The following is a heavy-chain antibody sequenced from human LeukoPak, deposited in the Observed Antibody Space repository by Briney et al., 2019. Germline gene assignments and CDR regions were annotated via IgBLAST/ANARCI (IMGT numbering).Heavy chain of an antibody. J-gene: IGHJ4*02. CDR1: GFTFNRDW. V-gene: IGHV3-30-3*01. D-gene: IGHD3-10*01. Sequence: PGGSLRLSCAASGFTFNRDWTAWVRQAPGEGLGWVAVISYDGSNKYYADSVKGRFTISRDNSKNTLYLQMNSLRAEDTAVYYCARDLSPYYYGSGSYFLFDYWGQGTLVTVSS. CDR3: ARDLSPYYYGSGSYFLFDY. CDR2: ISYDGSNK.